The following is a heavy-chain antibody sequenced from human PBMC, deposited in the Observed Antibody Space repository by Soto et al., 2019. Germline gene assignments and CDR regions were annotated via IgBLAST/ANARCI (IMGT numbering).Heavy chain of an antibody. CDR2: IYYSGST. CDR1: GGSISSGGYY. CDR3: ARHNYDSSGTAVDV. J-gene: IGHJ6*01. Sequence: SETLSLTCTVSGGSISSGGYYWSWIRQHPGKGLEWIGYIYYSGSTYYNPSLKSRVTISVDTSKNQFSLKLSSVTAADTAVYYWARHNYDSSGTAVDVWGQGTTVTVSS. V-gene: IGHV4-31*03. D-gene: IGHD3-22*01.